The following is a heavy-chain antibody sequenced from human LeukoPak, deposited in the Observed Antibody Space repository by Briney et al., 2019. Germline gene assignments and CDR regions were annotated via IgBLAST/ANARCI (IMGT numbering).Heavy chain of an antibody. CDR2: ISYSGST. CDR3: AGNGVDFDWSQTTYYYYGMDV. D-gene: IGHD3-9*01. CDR1: GGSISNYY. Sequence: SETLSLTCTVSGGSISNYYWSWIRQPPGKGLDWIGYISYSGSTNYNPSLKSRVTISVDTSKNQFSLKLSSVTAADTAVYYCAGNGVDFDWSQTTYYYYGMDVWGQGTTVTVSS. V-gene: IGHV4-59*08. J-gene: IGHJ6*02.